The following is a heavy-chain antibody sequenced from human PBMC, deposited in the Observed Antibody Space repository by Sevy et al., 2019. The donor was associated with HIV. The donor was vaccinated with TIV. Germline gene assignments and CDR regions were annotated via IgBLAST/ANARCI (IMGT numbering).Heavy chain of an antibody. CDR2: IYYSGST. CDR3: ARLDTAMVNWYFDY. CDR1: GGSISSSSYY. J-gene: IGHJ4*02. Sequence: SETVSLTCTVSGGSISSSSYYWGWIRQPPGKGLEWIGSIYYSGSTYYNPSLKSRVTISVDTSKNQFSLKLSSVTAADTAVYYCARLDTAMVNWYFDYWGQGTLVTVSS. V-gene: IGHV4-39*01. D-gene: IGHD5-18*01.